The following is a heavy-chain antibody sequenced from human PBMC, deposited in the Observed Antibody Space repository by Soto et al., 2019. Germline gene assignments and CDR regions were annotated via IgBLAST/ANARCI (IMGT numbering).Heavy chain of an antibody. CDR1: GYTFTSYY. D-gene: IGHD3-3*01. CDR2: INPSGGST. V-gene: IGHV1-46*01. CDR3: ARDRERYYDFWSGYSSPHDY. Sequence: ASVKVSCKASGYTFTSYYMHWVRQAPGQGLEWMGIINPSGGSTSYAQKFQGRVTMTRDTSTSTVYMELSSLRSEDTAVYYCARDRERYYDFWSGYSSPHDYWGQGTLVTVSS. J-gene: IGHJ4*02.